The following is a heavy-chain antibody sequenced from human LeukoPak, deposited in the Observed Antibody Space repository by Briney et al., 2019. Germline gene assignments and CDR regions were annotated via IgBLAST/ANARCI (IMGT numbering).Heavy chain of an antibody. CDR3: TKVTDWRTGFDY. J-gene: IGHJ4*02. CDR1: GFTFDGYG. D-gene: IGHD3-9*01. Sequence: PGRSLRLSCAASGFTFDGYGMYWVRQAPGKGLEWVSGITWNSDDMAYADSVKGRFTISRGNAKNCLYLQMNSLRVEDTALYYCTKVTDWRTGFDYWGQGTLVTVSS. V-gene: IGHV3-9*01. CDR2: ITWNSDDM.